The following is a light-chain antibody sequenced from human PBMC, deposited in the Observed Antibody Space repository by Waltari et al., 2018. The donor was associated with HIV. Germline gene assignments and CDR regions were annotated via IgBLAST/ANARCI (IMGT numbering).Light chain of an antibody. CDR3: QVWDSTSDHYV. Sequence: SFVLTQPPSVSVAPGKTARITCGGNNIGRTGVHWYQQKPGQAPVLVIYYDNNRPSGIPERFAGSNSGNTATLTINRVEAGDEADYYCQVWDSTSDHYVFGTWTKVTVL. V-gene: IGLV3-21*04. CDR1: NIGRTG. J-gene: IGLJ1*01. CDR2: YDN.